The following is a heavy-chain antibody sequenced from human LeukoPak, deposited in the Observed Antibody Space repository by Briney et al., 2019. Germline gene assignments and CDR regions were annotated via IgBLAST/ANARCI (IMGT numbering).Heavy chain of an antibody. V-gene: IGHV3-30*02. D-gene: IGHD6-19*01. CDR2: IRYDGSNK. Sequence: PGGSLRLSCAASGFTFSSYGMHWVRQAPGKGLEWVAFIRYDGSNKYYADSVKGRFTISRDNSKNTLYLQMNSLRAEDTAVYYCARGGYSSGWYSYWGQGTLVTVSS. CDR3: ARGGYSSGWYSY. J-gene: IGHJ4*02. CDR1: GFTFSSYG.